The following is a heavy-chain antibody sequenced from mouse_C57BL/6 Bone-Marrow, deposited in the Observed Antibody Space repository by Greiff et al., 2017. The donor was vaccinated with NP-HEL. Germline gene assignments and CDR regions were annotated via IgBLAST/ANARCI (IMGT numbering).Heavy chain of an antibody. CDR2: IYPGSGST. CDR1: GYTFTSYW. V-gene: IGHV1-55*01. CDR3: ARGGSNYDYAMDY. J-gene: IGHJ4*01. D-gene: IGHD2-5*01. Sequence: QVQLQQPGAELVKPGASVKMSCKASGYTFTSYWITWVKQRPGQGLEWIGDIYPGSGSTNYNEKFKSKATLTVDTSSSTAYMQLSSLTSEDSAFYYCARGGSNYDYAMDYWGQGTSVTVSS.